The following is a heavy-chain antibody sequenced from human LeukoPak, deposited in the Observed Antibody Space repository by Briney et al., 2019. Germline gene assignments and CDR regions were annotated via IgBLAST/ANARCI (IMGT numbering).Heavy chain of an antibody. CDR2: IYSGGST. CDR1: GFTVSSNY. CDR3: ARASYYDSSGPPRY. Sequence: PGGSLRLSCAASGFTVSSNYMSWVRQAPGKGLEWVSVIYSGGSTYYADSVKGRFTISRDNSKNTLYLQMNSLRAEDTAVYYCARASYYDSSGPPRYWGQGTLVTVSS. D-gene: IGHD3-22*01. V-gene: IGHV3-66*02. J-gene: IGHJ4*02.